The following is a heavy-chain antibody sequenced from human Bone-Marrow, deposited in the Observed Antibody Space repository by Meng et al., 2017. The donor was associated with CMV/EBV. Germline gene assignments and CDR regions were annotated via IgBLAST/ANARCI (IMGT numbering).Heavy chain of an antibody. CDR1: GFTFNNAW. V-gene: IGHV3-15*01. CDR3: WLAAAPAPIDY. Sequence: ASGFTFNNAWMSWGSQAPGKGLEWVGRIKSKTDGGTTDYAAPVKGRFTISRDDSMNTLYLQMNSLKTEDTAVYYCWLAAAPAPIDYWGQGTLVTVSS. CDR2: IKSKTDGGTT. D-gene: IGHD6-19*01. J-gene: IGHJ4*02.